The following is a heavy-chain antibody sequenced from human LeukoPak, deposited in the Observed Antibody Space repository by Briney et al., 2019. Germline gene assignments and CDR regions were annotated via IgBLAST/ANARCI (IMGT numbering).Heavy chain of an antibody. CDR1: GGSISSSSYY. D-gene: IGHD3-22*01. Sequence: SETLSLTCTVSGGSISSSSYYWGWIRQPPGKGLEWIGSIYYSGSTYYNPSLKSRVTISVDTSKNQFSLKLSSVTAADTAVYYCARIVNWFDPWGQGTLVTVSS. CDR3: ARIVNWFDP. CDR2: IYYSGST. J-gene: IGHJ5*02. V-gene: IGHV4-39*01.